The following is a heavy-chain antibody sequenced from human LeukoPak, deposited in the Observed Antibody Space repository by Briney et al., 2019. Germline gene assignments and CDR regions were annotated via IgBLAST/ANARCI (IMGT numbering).Heavy chain of an antibody. CDR2: IYNDGRKQ. V-gene: IGHV3-30*02. Sequence: GGSLRLSCAAYGFTFSDCGMHWARQAPGKGLEWVSFIYNDGRKQYYADSLKGRFTISRDDSKNMLYLQVNSVTADDTAVYYCAKDLLLWFGELLSAAFDYWGQGALVSVSS. J-gene: IGHJ4*02. CDR1: GFTFSDCG. CDR3: AKDLLLWFGELLSAAFDY. D-gene: IGHD3-10*01.